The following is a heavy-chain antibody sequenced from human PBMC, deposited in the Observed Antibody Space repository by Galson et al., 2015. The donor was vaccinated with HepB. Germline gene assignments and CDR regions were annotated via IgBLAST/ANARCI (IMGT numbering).Heavy chain of an antibody. V-gene: IGHV1-46*01. Sequence: SVKVSCKASGYTFTSYYMHWVRQAPGQGLEWMGIINPSGGSTSYAQKFQGRVTMTRDTSTSTVYMELSSLRSEDTAVYYCARDSRDDYGGNPQDYWGQGTLVTVSS. D-gene: IGHD4-23*01. CDR1: GYTFTSYY. CDR3: ARDSRDDYGGNPQDY. CDR2: INPSGGST. J-gene: IGHJ4*02.